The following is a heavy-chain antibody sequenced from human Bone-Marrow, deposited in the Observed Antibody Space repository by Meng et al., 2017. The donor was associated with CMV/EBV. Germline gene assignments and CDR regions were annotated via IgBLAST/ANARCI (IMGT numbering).Heavy chain of an antibody. J-gene: IGHJ4*02. Sequence: ASVKVSCKASGYTFTGYYMHWVRQAPGQGLEWMGWINPNSGGTNYAQKFQGRVTMTRDTSISTAYMELSRLRSDDTAVYYCVRYPRNIAVDPRFDYWGQGTLVTVSS. CDR2: INPNSGGT. V-gene: IGHV1-2*02. CDR3: VRYPRNIAVDPRFDY. CDR1: GYTFTGYY. D-gene: IGHD6-19*01.